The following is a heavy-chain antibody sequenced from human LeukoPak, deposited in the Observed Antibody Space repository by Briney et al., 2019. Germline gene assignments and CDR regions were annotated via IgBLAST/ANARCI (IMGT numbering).Heavy chain of an antibody. J-gene: IGHJ4*02. CDR3: AKDSGYDSFVDYFDY. CDR1: GFTFSGYA. CDR2: FSGGGDHT. V-gene: IGHV3-23*01. Sequence: SGGSLRLSCAASGFTFSGYAMSWVRQAPGKGLEWVSTFSGGGDHTYYADSVKGRFTISRDKSKNTLHLQMNSLRVEDTAVYYCAKDSGYDSFVDYFDYWGQGTLVTVSS. D-gene: IGHD5-12*01.